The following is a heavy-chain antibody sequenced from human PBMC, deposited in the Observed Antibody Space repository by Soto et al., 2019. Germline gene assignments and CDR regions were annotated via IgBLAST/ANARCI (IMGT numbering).Heavy chain of an antibody. J-gene: IGHJ4*02. Sequence: QVQLVQSGAEVKKPGASAKVSCKASGYTFTSYSMHWLRQAPGQGLGWMAIINPSDGSTTYAQKFQGRVTVTRDTSTSTVHMEVSSLRADDTAVYYCARMWRGGVFDSWGQGTLVTVSS. CDR1: GYTFTSYS. D-gene: IGHD2-21*01. V-gene: IGHV1-46*01. CDR3: ARMWRGGVFDS. CDR2: INPSDGST.